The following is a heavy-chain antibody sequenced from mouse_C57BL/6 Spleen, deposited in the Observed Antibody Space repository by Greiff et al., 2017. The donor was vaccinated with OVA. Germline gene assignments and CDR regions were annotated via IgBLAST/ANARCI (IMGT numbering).Heavy chain of an antibody. Sequence: QVQLQQPGTDLVKPGASVKLSCTASGFTFTSYWMHLVKQRPGQGLEWIGNINPSNGGTNYNDNFKRKARLTVDKASSTAYMQLSSLTAEDSAVYYCERLDDYGSSPSFDDWGKGTLVTVSA. CDR3: ERLDDYGSSPSFDD. CDR1: GFTFTSYW. J-gene: IGHJ3*01. D-gene: IGHD1-1*01. V-gene: IGHV1-53*01. CDR2: INPSNGGT.